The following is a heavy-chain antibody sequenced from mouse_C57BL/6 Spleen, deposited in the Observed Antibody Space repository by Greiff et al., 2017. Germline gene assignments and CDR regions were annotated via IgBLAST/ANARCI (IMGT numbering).Heavy chain of an antibody. D-gene: IGHD1-1*01. J-gene: IGHJ3*01. Sequence: VQLVESGAELAKPGASVKLSCKASGYTFTSYWMHWVKQRPGKGLEWIGYINPSSGYTKYNQKFKDKATLTADKSSSTAYMQLSSLTYEDSAVYYGARSNYGSSFWFAYWGQGTLVTVSA. CDR2: INPSSGYT. V-gene: IGHV1-7*01. CDR3: ARSNYGSSFWFAY. CDR1: GYTFTSYW.